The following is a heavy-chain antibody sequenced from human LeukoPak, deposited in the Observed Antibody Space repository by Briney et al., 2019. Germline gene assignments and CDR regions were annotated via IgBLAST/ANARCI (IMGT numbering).Heavy chain of an antibody. CDR1: GFTFSSYA. CDR2: ISSNGGST. CDR3: AKDRTIAAADFDY. J-gene: IGHJ4*02. Sequence: PGGSLRLSCAASGFTFSSYAMHWVRQAPGKGLEYVSAISSNGGSTYYANSVKGRFTISRDNSKNTLYLQMNSLRAEDTAVYYCAKDRTIAAADFDYWGQGTLVTVSS. V-gene: IGHV3-64*01. D-gene: IGHD6-13*01.